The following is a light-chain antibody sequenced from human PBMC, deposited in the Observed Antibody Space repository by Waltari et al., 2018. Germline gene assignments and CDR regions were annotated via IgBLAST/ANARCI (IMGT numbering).Light chain of an antibody. Sequence: QSALTQPASVSGSPGQSITISCTGTTSDLGCYNYVPWYQQHPGKAPKLMIYDVSSRPSGVSNRFSGSKSGNTASLTISGLQAEDEADYYCSSFTSSSTWVFGGGTKLTVL. V-gene: IGLV2-14*01. CDR3: SSFTSSSTWV. CDR1: TSDLGCYNY. J-gene: IGLJ3*02. CDR2: DVS.